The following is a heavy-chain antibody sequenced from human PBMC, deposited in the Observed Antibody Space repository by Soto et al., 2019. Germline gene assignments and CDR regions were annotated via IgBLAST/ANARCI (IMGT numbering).Heavy chain of an antibody. Sequence: EVQLVESGGGLVQPGGSLRLSCAASGLIFSDYHMDWVRQAPGKGLEWVGRIRRKANSYTTEYAASVKGRFTISRDDSKNSLYLQMNSLKSEDTAVYYCAMLGGWSGGSSGMDFWGQGTTVTVSS. CDR1: GLIFSDYH. J-gene: IGHJ6*02. CDR2: IRRKANSYTT. CDR3: AMLGGWSGGSSGMDF. D-gene: IGHD6-19*01. V-gene: IGHV3-72*01.